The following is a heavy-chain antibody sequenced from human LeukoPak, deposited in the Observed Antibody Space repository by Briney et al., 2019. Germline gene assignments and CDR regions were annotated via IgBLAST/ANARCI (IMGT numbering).Heavy chain of an antibody. CDR2: IYYSGST. V-gene: IGHV4-39*01. CDR3: ARQVRGDNWFDP. Sequence: WVRQPPGKGLEWIGSIYYSGSTYYNPSLKSRVTISVDTSKNQFSLKLSSVTAADTAVYYCARQVRGDNWFDPWGQGTLVTVSS. J-gene: IGHJ5*02. D-gene: IGHD3-10*01.